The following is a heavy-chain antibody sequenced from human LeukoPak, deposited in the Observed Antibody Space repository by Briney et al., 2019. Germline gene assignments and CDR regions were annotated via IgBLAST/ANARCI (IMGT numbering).Heavy chain of an antibody. CDR1: GYSFTNFY. Sequence: ASVKVSCKASGYSFTNFYIHWVRQAPGQGLEWMGIINPSGGSTNYAQKFQGRVTMTSDTSASTVYLDLSSLRSEDTAIYYCARDKSSTNWLDSWGQGTLLTVSS. J-gene: IGHJ5*01. V-gene: IGHV1-46*01. D-gene: IGHD3-10*01. CDR3: ARDKSSTNWLDS. CDR2: INPSGGST.